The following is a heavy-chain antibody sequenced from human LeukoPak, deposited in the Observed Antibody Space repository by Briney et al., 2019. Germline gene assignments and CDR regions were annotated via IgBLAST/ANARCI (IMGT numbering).Heavy chain of an antibody. J-gene: IGHJ4*02. CDR3: AKDLGACGRYCISY. CDR1: GFTSSNSH. D-gene: IGHD2-21*01. Sequence: GGSLRLSCAASGFTSSNSHMSWVCQAPGKGLEWVSSITASDGAYYADPVKGRFTISRDSARNTQYLQMNSLRADDTAIYYCAKDLGACGRYCISYWGQGTLVTVSS. V-gene: IGHV3-23*01. CDR2: ITASDGA.